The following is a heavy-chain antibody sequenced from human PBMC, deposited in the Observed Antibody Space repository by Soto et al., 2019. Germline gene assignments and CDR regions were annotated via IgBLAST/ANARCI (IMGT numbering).Heavy chain of an antibody. D-gene: IGHD2-15*01. CDR3: AREENCSDGICYSAYFQR. J-gene: IGHJ1*01. CDR2: VNPSGGST. V-gene: IGHV1-46*01. CDR1: GYIFTAYS. Sequence: QVQLVQSGAEVKKPGASVKVSCKASGYIFTAYSMHWVLQAPGQGLEWMGVVNPSGGSTNYAQKFQGRITMTRDTSTSTVYMDLSSLTSEDTAVYYCAREENCSDGICYSAYFQRWGQGTLVTVSS.